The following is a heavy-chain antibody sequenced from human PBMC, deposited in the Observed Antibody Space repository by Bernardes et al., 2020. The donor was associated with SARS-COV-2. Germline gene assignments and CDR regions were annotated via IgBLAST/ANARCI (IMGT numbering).Heavy chain of an antibody. D-gene: IGHD2-21*02. CDR3: AGSSCGADCYIGGLRSWGYGMDV. J-gene: IGHJ6*02. V-gene: IGHV4-39*01. CDR2: FYSSGNT. CDR1: GGSISNSGYY. Sequence: SETLSLTCTVSGGSISNSGYYWGWLRQPPGKGLEWIGSFYSSGNTYYNPSLQSRLSKSIDTSRNQFSLRLSSVTAADTAGYYCAGSSCGADCYIGGLRSWGYGMDVGGQGTTVTVSS.